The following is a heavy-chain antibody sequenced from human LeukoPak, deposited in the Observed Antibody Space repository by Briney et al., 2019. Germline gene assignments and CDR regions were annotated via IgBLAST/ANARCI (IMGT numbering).Heavy chain of an antibody. J-gene: IGHJ4*02. CDR3: ARDWNFDWLGGY. D-gene: IGHD3-9*01. V-gene: IGHV3-21*01. Sequence: SGGSLRLSCAASGFTFSSYSMNWVRQAPGKGLEWVSSISSSSSYIYYADSVKGRFTISRDNAKNSLYLQMNSLRAEDTAVYYCARDWNFDWLGGYWGQGTLVTVSS. CDR2: ISSSSSYI. CDR1: GFTFSSYS.